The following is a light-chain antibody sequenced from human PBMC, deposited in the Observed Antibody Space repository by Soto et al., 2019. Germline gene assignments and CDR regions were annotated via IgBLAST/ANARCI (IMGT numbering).Light chain of an antibody. V-gene: IGLV2-14*03. CDR3: SSYTRTTTVV. CDR2: DVS. J-gene: IGLJ2*01. Sequence: QSVLTQTASVSGSPGQSITISCTGTSSDVGGYNYVSWYQQHPGKAPKLMIYDVSSRPSGVSHRFSGSKSGDTASLTISGLQAEDEADYYCSSYTRTTTVVFGGGTKVTVL. CDR1: SSDVGGYNY.